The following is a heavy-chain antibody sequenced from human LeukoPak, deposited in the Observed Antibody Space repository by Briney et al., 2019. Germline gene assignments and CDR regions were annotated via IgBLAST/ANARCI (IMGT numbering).Heavy chain of an antibody. Sequence: GASVKVSCKASGYTFTSYAMHWVRQAPGQRLEWMGWINAGNGNTKYSQKFQGRVTITRDTSASTAYMELSSLRSEDTAVYYCASAYSSSWKGFGDTRYYFDYWGQGTLVTVSS. CDR2: INAGNGNT. CDR1: GYTFTSYA. J-gene: IGHJ4*02. V-gene: IGHV1-3*01. CDR3: ASAYSSSWKGFGDTRYYFDY. D-gene: IGHD6-13*01.